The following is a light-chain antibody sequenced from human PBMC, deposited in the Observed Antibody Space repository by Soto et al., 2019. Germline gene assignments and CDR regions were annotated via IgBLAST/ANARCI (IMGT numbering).Light chain of an antibody. J-gene: IGLJ2*01. V-gene: IGLV2-8*01. CDR2: EVS. Sequence: QSALAQPPSASGSPGQSVTISCTGTASDVGGYNYVSWFQHHPGNAPKLIIYEVSKRPSGVPDRFSGSKSGNTASLTVSGLQAEDEADYYCSSYAGSNNFVVFGGGTKLTVL. CDR3: SSYAGSNNFVV. CDR1: ASDVGGYNY.